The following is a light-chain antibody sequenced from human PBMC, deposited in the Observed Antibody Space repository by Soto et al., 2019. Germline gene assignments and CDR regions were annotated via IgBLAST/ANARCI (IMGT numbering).Light chain of an antibody. J-gene: IGLJ3*02. V-gene: IGLV2-14*01. CDR3: SSYTGSSTLGV. CDR1: SSDVGGYNY. Sequence: QSALTQPASVSGSPGQSITISCTGTSSDVGGYNYVSWYQQHPGKAPKLMIYEVSNRPSGVSNRFSGSKSGNTASLTISGLQAEDEADYYCSSYTGSSTLGVFGGGPQLTVL. CDR2: EVS.